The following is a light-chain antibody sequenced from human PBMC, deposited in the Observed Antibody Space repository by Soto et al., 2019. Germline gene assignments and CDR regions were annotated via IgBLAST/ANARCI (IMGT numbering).Light chain of an antibody. CDR2: GAS. V-gene: IGKV3-15*01. CDR1: QSVNNK. CDR3: QKYDNWPAT. J-gene: IGKJ1*01. Sequence: EILMTQSPATLSVSPGDRATLSCWASQSVNNKLAWYQQKPGRAPRLLIYGASAGATGIPPRFSGSGSGTQFTLTISSLQSEDFAVYYCQKYDNWPATFGQGTKVEIK.